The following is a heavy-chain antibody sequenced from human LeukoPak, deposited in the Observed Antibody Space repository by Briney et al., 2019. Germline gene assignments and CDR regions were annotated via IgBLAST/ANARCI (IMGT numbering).Heavy chain of an antibody. CDR1: GFTFSSYG. J-gene: IGHJ6*03. D-gene: IGHD3-16*01. CDR3: ANQGMVELRAGPHYYYYMDV. CDR2: IHYDGSNK. Sequence: GGSLRLSCAASGFTFSSYGMHWVRQAPGKGLEWVAFIHYDGSNKYYADSVKGRFTLSRDNSMNTLYLQMNSLRPEDTAVYYCANQGMVELRAGPHYYYYMDVWGKGTTVTVSS. V-gene: IGHV3-30*02.